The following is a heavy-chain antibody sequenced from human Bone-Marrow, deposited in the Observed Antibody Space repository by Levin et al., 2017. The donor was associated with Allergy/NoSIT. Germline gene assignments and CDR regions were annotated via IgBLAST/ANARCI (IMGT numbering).Heavy chain of an antibody. D-gene: IGHD2/OR15-2a*01. J-gene: IGHJ3*02. V-gene: IGHV3-15*01. CDR2: IKSETDGGTT. CDR3: AAHLSRSRINDALDI. Sequence: GESLKISCAASAFTFNSAWMNWVRQAPGKGLEWVGHIKSETDGGTTDYAAPVKGRFTISRDDSENTLYLQMSSLKTEDTAVYYCAAHLSRSRINDALDIWGQGTMVTVSS. CDR1: AFTFNSAW.